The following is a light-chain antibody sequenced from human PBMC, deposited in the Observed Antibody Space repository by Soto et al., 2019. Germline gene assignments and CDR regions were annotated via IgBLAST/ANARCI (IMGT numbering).Light chain of an antibody. CDR1: SSDIVAYNF. CDR3: TSWTTSTTMI. V-gene: IGLV2-14*03. CDR2: DVN. Sequence: QSALTQPASVSGSPGQSITISGPGTSSDIVAYNFVSWYQQHPGKAPKLMLYDVNIRPSGVSNRFSGSKSGNTASLTISGLQAEDEADYYCTSWTTSTTMIFGGGTKVTVL. J-gene: IGLJ2*01.